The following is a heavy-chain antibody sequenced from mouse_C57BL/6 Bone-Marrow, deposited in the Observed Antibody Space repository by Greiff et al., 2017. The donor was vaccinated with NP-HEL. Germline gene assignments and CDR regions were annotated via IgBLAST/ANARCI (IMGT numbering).Heavy chain of an antibody. CDR3: ARSIYYDYADDPFYAMGY. V-gene: IGHV7-3*01. D-gene: IGHD2-4*01. CDR1: GFTFTDYY. Sequence: EVHLVESGGGLVQPGGSLSLSCAASGFTFTDYYMSWVRQPPGKALEWLGFIRHKANGYTTEYSASVKGRFTISRDNSQSILYLQMNSLRAEDRATYFCARSIYYDYADDPFYAMGYWGQGTAVTVSS. J-gene: IGHJ4*01. CDR2: IRHKANGYTT.